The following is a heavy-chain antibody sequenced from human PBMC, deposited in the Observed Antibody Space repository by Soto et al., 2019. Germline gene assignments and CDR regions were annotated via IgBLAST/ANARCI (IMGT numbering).Heavy chain of an antibody. CDR1: GYSFDTYW. V-gene: IGHV5-51*01. Sequence: PGESLKISCEGSGYSFDTYWIGWVRQRPGKGLEWMGIIYPDDSDTRYSPSFQGQVTISVDKSVKTAYLQWTSLKASDTAVYFCARRLLGLDVWGQGTTVTVSS. J-gene: IGHJ6*02. D-gene: IGHD2-21*02. CDR3: ARRLLGLDV. CDR2: IYPDDSDT.